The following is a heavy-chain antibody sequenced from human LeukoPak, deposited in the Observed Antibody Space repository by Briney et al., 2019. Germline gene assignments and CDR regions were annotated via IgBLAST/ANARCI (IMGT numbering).Heavy chain of an antibody. D-gene: IGHD3-10*01. V-gene: IGHV3-66*01. Sequence: GGSLRLSCAASGFTVSSNYMSWVRQAPGKGLEWVSVIYSGGSTYYADSVKGRFTISRDNSKNTLYLQMNSLRAEDTAVYYCARDLRVLWFGELLDYHYYGMDVWGQGTTVTVSS. CDR1: GFTVSSNY. CDR3: ARDLRVLWFGELLDYHYYGMDV. J-gene: IGHJ6*02. CDR2: IYSGGST.